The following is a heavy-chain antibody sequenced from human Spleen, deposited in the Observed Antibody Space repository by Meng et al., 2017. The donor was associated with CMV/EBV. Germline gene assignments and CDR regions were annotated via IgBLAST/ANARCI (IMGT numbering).Heavy chain of an antibody. J-gene: IGHJ3*02. CDR1: GFSFDEYT. D-gene: IGHD3-10*01. V-gene: IGHV3-43*01. Sequence: GESLKISCAASGFSFDEYTMHWVRHAPEKGLEWVSLITWDGSHRYYADSVKGLFIISRDNSKNSLYLQMNGLRTEDTAFYYCAKTYYSGSGNFDDAFAIWGRGTMVTVSS. CDR2: ITWDGSHR. CDR3: AKTYYSGSGNFDDAFAI.